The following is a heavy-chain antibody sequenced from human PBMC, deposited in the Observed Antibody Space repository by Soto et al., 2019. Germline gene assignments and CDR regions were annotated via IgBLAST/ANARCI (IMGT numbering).Heavy chain of an antibody. CDR2: IYYDGST. V-gene: IGHV4-59*11. CDR3: ARGRNRFHP. J-gene: IGHJ5*02. CDR1: GGSINGHY. Sequence: QVRLQESGPGLVKPSETLSLTCSVSGGSINGHYWSWFRQSPGDSPEYMGCIYYDGSTDYSPSLKSRVDISVDTAKNQISLNLRSVTVADTALYICARGRNRFHPWGQGARVFVAS.